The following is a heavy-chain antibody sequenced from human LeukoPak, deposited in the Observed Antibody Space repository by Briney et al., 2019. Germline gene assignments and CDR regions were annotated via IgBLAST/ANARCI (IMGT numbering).Heavy chain of an antibody. CDR3: AKDLGYCSGGSCPPSHY. J-gene: IGHJ4*02. V-gene: IGHV3-23*01. D-gene: IGHD2-15*01. Sequence: TGGSLRLSCAASGFTFSSYAMSWVRQAPGKGLEWVSAISGSGGNTYYADSVKGRFTISRDNSKNTLYLQMNSLRAEDTAVYYCAKDLGYCSGGSCPPSHYWGQGTLVTVSS. CDR1: GFTFSSYA. CDR2: ISGSGGNT.